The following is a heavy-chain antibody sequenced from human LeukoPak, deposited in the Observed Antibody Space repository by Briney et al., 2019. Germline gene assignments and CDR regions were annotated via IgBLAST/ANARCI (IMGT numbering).Heavy chain of an antibody. J-gene: IGHJ4*02. D-gene: IGHD3-10*01. Sequence: GESLKISCKGSGYSFTSYWIGWVRQMPGKGLEWMGIIYPGDSDTRYSPSFQGQVTISADKSISTAYLQWSSLKASDTAMYYCGRPAYFYGSGSFYWGGFAPNFGYRGPGNPVTVSS. CDR1: GYSFTSYW. CDR2: IYPGDSDT. CDR3: GRPAYFYGSGSFYWGGFAPNFGY. V-gene: IGHV5-51*01.